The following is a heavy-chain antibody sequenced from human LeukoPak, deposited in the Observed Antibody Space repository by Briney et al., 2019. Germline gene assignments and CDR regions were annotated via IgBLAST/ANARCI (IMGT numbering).Heavy chain of an antibody. V-gene: IGHV4-39*01. D-gene: IGHD3-16*02. CDR3: ARHDGWRLGDLSFIPGAFFDY. Sequence: PSETLSLTCSVSGGSINSVNYYWGWIRQPPGKGLEWIGSIYYSGTTYYNPSLKSRVTISVDTSKSQFSLRLVSVTAADTAICYCARHDGWRLGDLSFIPGAFFDYWGQGTLASVSS. CDR1: GGSINSVNYY. J-gene: IGHJ4*02. CDR2: IYYSGTT.